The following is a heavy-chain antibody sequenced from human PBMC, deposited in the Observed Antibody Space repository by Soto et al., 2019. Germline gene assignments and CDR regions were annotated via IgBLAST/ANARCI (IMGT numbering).Heavy chain of an antibody. Sequence: TLSLTCTVSGGSISSGGYYWSWIRQHPGKGLEWIGYIYYSGSTYYNPSLKSRVTISVDTSKNQFSLKLSSVTAADTAVYYCARGNRAYLRPRYYFDYWGQGTLVTVSS. J-gene: IGHJ4*02. D-gene: IGHD2-2*01. CDR1: GGSISSGGYY. V-gene: IGHV4-31*03. CDR2: IYYSGST. CDR3: ARGNRAYLRPRYYFDY.